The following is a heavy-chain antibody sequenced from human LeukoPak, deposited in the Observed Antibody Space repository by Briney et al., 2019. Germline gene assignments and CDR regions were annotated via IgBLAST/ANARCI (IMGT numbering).Heavy chain of an antibody. CDR3: AKDKGILTGYYDLPGY. D-gene: IGHD3-9*01. J-gene: IGHJ4*02. CDR1: GFTFSSYA. Sequence: HPGRSLRLSCAASGFTFSSYAMNWVRQAPGKGLEWVSYISSSGSTIYYADSVKGRFTISRDNSKNTLYLQMNSLRAEDTAVYYCAKDKGILTGYYDLPGYWGQGTLVTVSS. CDR2: ISSSGSTI. V-gene: IGHV3-48*01.